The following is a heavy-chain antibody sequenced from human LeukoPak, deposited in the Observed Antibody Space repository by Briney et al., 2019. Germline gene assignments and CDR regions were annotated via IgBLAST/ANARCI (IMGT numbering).Heavy chain of an antibody. Sequence: GESLSLSCAASGFTVSSYAMSWVRQAPGKGLEWVSGISTSGGSSSYADSGKGRFTISRDNPRNTLYMQMNSLRAEDTALYYCAIMHPYYDGSGYWVQWGQGALVTVSS. CDR2: ISTSGGSS. J-gene: IGHJ4*02. CDR1: GFTVSSYA. V-gene: IGHV3-23*01. D-gene: IGHD3-22*01. CDR3: AIMHPYYDGSGYWVQ.